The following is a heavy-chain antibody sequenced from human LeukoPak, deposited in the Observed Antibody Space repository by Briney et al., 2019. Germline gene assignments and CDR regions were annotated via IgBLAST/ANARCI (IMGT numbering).Heavy chain of an antibody. Sequence: GGSLRLSCVASGFTFFSSWMSWVRQAPGKGLEWVADMSPDGSQILYVDSVRGRFTVSRDNAKNSLYLQMNTLRAEDTAIYYCARDPHYGALDYWGQGTLVSVSS. CDR3: ARDPHYGALDY. CDR1: GFTFFSSW. CDR2: MSPDGSQI. D-gene: IGHD4-17*01. V-gene: IGHV3-7*01. J-gene: IGHJ4*02.